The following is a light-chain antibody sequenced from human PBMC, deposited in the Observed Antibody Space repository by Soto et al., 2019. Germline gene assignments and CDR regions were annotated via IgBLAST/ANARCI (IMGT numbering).Light chain of an antibody. Sequence: SYELTQAPSLSVAPGKTARVTCEGNNIGSKSVHWYQQKSGQAPVLVIYYDSDRPSGIPERFSGFKSGNTATLTISRVEAGDEADYYCQVWDSSTDHPVFGGGTQLTVL. J-gene: IGLJ3*02. CDR2: YDS. CDR3: QVWDSSTDHPV. V-gene: IGLV3-21*04. CDR1: NIGSKS.